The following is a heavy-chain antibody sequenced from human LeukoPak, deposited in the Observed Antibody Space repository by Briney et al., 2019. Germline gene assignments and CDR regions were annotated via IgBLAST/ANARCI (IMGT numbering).Heavy chain of an antibody. D-gene: IGHD5-18*01. CDR1: GGSISSYY. CDR2: IYYSGST. CDR3: AREKRGYSYGDNWFDP. J-gene: IGHJ5*02. V-gene: IGHV4-59*01. Sequence: SETLSLTCTVSGGSISSYYWSWIRQPPGKGLEWIGYIYYSGSTNYNPSLKSRVTISVDTSKNQFSLKLSSVTAADTAVYYCAREKRGYSYGDNWFDPWGQGTLVTVSS.